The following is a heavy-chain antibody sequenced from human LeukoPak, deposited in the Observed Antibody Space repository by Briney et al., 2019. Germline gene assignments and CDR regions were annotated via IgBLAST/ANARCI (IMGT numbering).Heavy chain of an antibody. CDR1: GYSFTSYW. D-gene: IGHD6-13*01. Sequence: GESLKISCKGSGYSFTSYWIGWVRQMPGKGLEWMGIIYPGDSDTRYSPPFQGQVTISADKSISTAYLQWSSLKASDTAMYYCAKSVAAAGTVLDYWGQGTLVTVSS. J-gene: IGHJ4*02. CDR3: AKSVAAAGTVLDY. CDR2: IYPGDSDT. V-gene: IGHV5-51*01.